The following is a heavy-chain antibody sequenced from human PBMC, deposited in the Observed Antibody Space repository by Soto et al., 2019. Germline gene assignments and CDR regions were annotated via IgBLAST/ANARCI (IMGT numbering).Heavy chain of an antibody. D-gene: IGHD3-10*01. V-gene: IGHV3-30*04. CDR2: ISRDGSNK. Sequence: LRLSCAASGFTFRGYAIHWGRQAQGKGLEWVAVISRDGSNKYYVDSVKGRFTISRDNSKDTVYLQMNSLRDEDSAMFYCARSRSGAVADSFDFWGQGTLVTVSS. CDR3: ARSRSGAVADSFDF. CDR1: GFTFRGYA. J-gene: IGHJ4*02.